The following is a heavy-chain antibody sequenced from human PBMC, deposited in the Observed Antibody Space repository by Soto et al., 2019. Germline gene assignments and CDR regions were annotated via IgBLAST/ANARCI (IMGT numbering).Heavy chain of an antibody. V-gene: IGHV3-23*01. CDR3: AKDDIVVVPAGHFQH. D-gene: IGHD2-2*01. Sequence: GGSLRLSCAASGFTFSSYAMSWVRQAPGKGLEWVSAISGSGGSTYYADSVKGRFTITRDNSKNTLYLQMNSLRAEETAVYYGAKDDIVVVPAGHFQHWGQGTLVTVSS. CDR1: GFTFSSYA. J-gene: IGHJ1*01. CDR2: ISGSGGST.